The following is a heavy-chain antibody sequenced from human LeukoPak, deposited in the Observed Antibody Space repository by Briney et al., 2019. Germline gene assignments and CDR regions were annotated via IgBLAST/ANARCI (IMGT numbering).Heavy chain of an antibody. CDR3: ARGRNEVRTYYDFWRRDYYYYYYMDV. D-gene: IGHD3-3*01. J-gene: IGHJ6*03. CDR1: GGSISSGGYY. V-gene: IGHV4-31*03. Sequence: PSETLSLTCTVSGGSISSGGYYWSWIRQHPGKGLGWIGYIYYSGSTYYNPSHKSRVTISVDTSKNQFSLKLSSVTAADTAVYYCARGRNEVRTYYDFWRRDYYYYYYMDVWGKGTTVTVSS. CDR2: IYYSGST.